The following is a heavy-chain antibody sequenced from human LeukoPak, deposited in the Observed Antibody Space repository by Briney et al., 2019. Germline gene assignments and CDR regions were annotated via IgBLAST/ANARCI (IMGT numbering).Heavy chain of an antibody. CDR2: ITSSGDIK. J-gene: IGHJ4*02. V-gene: IGHV3-48*03. CDR3: WRDIYGEGDFDY. CDR1: GFTFTTYE. D-gene: IGHD3-3*01. Sequence: PGGSLRLSCATSGFTFTTYEMNWVRQAPGKGLEWVSYITSSGDIKTYADPVKGRFTMSRDDAKNSVYLQMNSLRPETTACYYCWRDIYGEGDFDYWGRGTL.